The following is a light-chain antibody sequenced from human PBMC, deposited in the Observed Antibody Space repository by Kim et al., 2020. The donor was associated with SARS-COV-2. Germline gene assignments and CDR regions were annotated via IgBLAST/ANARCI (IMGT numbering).Light chain of an antibody. CDR3: QSADSSGTYQV. V-gene: IGLV3-25*03. CDR1: ALPKQY. Sequence: SYELTQPPSVSVSPGQTARITCSGDALPKQYAYWYQQKPGQAPVLVIYKDSERPSGIHEQFSGSSSGTTVTLTISGVQAEDEADYYCQSADSSGTYQVFG. CDR2: KDS. J-gene: IGLJ3*02.